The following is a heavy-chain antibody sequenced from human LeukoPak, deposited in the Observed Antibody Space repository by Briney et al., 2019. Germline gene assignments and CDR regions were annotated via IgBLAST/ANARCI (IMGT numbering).Heavy chain of an antibody. J-gene: IGHJ4*01. V-gene: IGHV3-69-1*01. Sequence: PGGSLRLSCAASGFAISTYAMAWVRQAPGKGLEWISSLSSGRSPSYSDSLEGRLTMSRDNARNTLYLQMDNLRGEDTAMYYCARQLGYCAAGTCYFDSWGHGTQVTVSS. D-gene: IGHD2-8*02. CDR2: LSSGRSP. CDR3: ARQLGYCAAGTCYFDS. CDR1: GFAISTYA.